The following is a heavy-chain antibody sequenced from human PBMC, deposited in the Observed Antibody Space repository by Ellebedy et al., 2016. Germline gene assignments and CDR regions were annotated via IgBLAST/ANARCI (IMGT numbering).Heavy chain of an antibody. V-gene: IGHV3-48*02. CDR1: GFTFSIYS. J-gene: IGHJ4*02. D-gene: IGHD6-19*01. CDR2: MTSDMRTI. Sequence: GESLKISCAASGFTFSIYSMNWVRQAPGKGLEWVSYMTSDMRTIYYADSVKGRFTISRDDARNSLFLQMNSLRDEDTALYYCAKFTFIRGWRLFDCWGQGTLVTVSS. CDR3: AKFTFIRGWRLFDC.